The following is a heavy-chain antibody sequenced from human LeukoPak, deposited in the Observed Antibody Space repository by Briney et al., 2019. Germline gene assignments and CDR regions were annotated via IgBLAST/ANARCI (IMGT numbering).Heavy chain of an antibody. CDR2: IYHSGST. D-gene: IGHD6-19*01. CDR1: GYSISSGYY. Sequence: SETLSLTCTVSGYSISSGYYWGWIRQPPGKGLEWIGSIYHSGSTYYNPSLKSRVTISVDTSKNQFSLKLSSVTAADTAVYYCARDSGYSSGWKADPGHEYFQHWGQGTLVTVSS. J-gene: IGHJ1*01. CDR3: ARDSGYSSGWKADPGHEYFQH. V-gene: IGHV4-38-2*02.